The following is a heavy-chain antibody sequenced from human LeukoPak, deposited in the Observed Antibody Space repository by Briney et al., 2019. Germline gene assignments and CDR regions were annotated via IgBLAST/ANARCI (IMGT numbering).Heavy chain of an antibody. D-gene: IGHD5-18*01. CDR3: ARVQDGYSIA. V-gene: IGHV3-21*01. Sequence: GGSLRLSCAASGFTFSNFNMNWVRQAPGKGLEWFSFISSSSNYIYYADSVKGRFTVTRNNAKISLYLQMNGLRAEDTAVYYCARVQDGYSIAWGQGTLVTVSP. CDR1: GFTFSNFN. J-gene: IGHJ5*02. CDR2: ISSSSNYI.